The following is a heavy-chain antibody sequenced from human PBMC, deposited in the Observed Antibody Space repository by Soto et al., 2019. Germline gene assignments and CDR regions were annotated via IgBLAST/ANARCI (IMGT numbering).Heavy chain of an antibody. CDR2: INHSGST. Sequence: QVQLEQWGAGLLKPSETLSLTCAVYGGSFSGYYWSWIRQPPGKGLDWIGEINHSGSTNYNPSLKRSVTIAVDKSKNQFTMNLYSVTAADTDVYYCARGRWLRQSFDYWGQGTLVTVSS. CDR1: GGSFSGYY. CDR3: ARGRWLRQSFDY. J-gene: IGHJ4*02. V-gene: IGHV4-34*02. D-gene: IGHD5-12*01.